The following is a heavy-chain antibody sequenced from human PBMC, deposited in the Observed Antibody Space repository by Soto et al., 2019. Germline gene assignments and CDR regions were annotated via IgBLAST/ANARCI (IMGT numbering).Heavy chain of an antibody. CDR1: GGSISSGDYY. J-gene: IGHJ3*02. Sequence: NPSETLSLTCTVSGGSISSGDYYWSWIRQPPGKGLEWIGYIYYSGSTYYNPSPKSRVTISVDTSKNQFSLKLSSVTAADTAVYYCARDDYDSSGYLTNDAFDIWGQGTMVTV. V-gene: IGHV4-30-4*01. CDR3: ARDDYDSSGYLTNDAFDI. CDR2: IYYSGST. D-gene: IGHD3-22*01.